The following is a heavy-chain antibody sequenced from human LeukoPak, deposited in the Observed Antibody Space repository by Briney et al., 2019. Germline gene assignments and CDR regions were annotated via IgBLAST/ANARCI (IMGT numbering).Heavy chain of an antibody. Sequence: GRCLILSCAATGFTFSSDGMHGVRQAPGKGLEWVAVIWYDGSNKYYADSVKGRFTISRDNSKNTLYLQMNSLRAEDTAVYYCAKDHVREGAPYFDYWGQGTLVTVSS. J-gene: IGHJ4*02. D-gene: IGHD1-26*01. CDR3: AKDHVREGAPYFDY. V-gene: IGHV3-33*06. CDR2: IWYDGSNK. CDR1: GFTFSSDG.